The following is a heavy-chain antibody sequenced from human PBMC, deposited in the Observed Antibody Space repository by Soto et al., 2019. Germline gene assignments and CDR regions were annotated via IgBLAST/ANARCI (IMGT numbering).Heavy chain of an antibody. CDR2: LTRTGTT. J-gene: IGHJ4*02. D-gene: IGHD2-15*01. Sequence: EVQLLESGGGLVHPGGSLRLSCVASGFSFSDYSMTWVRQGPGRGLEWVATLTRTGTTFYANSVKGRFTISRDNSRNTLSLQMYGLRAEDTARYYCAKRATTVPTPGNYFDCWGQGTLVTVSS. CDR3: AKRATTVPTPGNYFDC. CDR1: GFSFSDYS. V-gene: IGHV3-23*01.